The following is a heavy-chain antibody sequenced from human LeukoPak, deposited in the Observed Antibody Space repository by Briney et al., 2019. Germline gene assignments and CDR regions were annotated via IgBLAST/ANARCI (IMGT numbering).Heavy chain of an antibody. CDR3: ARQSYDYVWGSYRTQDDAFDI. CDR2: IYHSGST. Sequence: SETLSLTCAVSGGSISSSNWWSWVRQPPGKGLEWIGEIYHSGSTNYNPSLKSRVTISVDKSKNQFSLKLSSVTAADTAVYSCARQSYDYVWGSYRTQDDAFDIWGQGTMVTVSS. D-gene: IGHD3-16*02. CDR1: GGSISSSNW. J-gene: IGHJ3*02. V-gene: IGHV4-4*02.